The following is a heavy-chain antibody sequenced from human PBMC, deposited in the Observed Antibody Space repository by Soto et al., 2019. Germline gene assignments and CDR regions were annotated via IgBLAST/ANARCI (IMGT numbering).Heavy chain of an antibody. Sequence: PSETLSLTCTVSGGSISSYCWSWIRQPPGKGLEWIGYIYYSGSTNYNPSLKSRVTISVDTSKNQFSLKLSSVTAADTAVYYCARVRDPDYGDNFDYWGQGTLVTVSS. J-gene: IGHJ4*02. CDR1: GGSISSYC. V-gene: IGHV4-59*01. CDR2: IYYSGST. D-gene: IGHD4-17*01. CDR3: ARVRDPDYGDNFDY.